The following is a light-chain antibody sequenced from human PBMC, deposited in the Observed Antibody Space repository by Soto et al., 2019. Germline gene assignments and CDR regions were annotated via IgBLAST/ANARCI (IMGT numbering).Light chain of an antibody. CDR2: EVR. Sequence: SDLTQPASVKGVDGGAITLTSTETSSDVGAYDFVSWYQQHPDKAPKLMIYEVRNRPSGVSNCFSGSKSVNTATLTISGLQAEDEADYYCSSYTTSSTRVFGTGTKVTVL. V-gene: IGLV2-14*03. CDR3: SSYTTSSTRV. J-gene: IGLJ1*01. CDR1: SSDVGAYDF.